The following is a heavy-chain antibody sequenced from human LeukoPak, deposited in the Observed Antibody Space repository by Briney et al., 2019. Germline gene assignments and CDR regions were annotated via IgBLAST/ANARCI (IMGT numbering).Heavy chain of an antibody. CDR3: AKDRFRLDLTSFDY. J-gene: IGHJ4*02. CDR2: ISGTGGST. CDR1: GFTFSSYG. V-gene: IGHV3-23*01. Sequence: GGSLRLSCGASGFTFSSYGMSWVRQAPGKGLEWVSGISGTGGSTYYADSVKGRFTISRDSSKNRLYMQMNSLRAEDTAIYFCAKDRFRLDLTSFDYWGQGTLVTVSS. D-gene: IGHD1-1*01.